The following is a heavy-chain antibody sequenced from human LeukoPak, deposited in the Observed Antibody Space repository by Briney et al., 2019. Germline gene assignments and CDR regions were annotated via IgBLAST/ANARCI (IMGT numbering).Heavy chain of an antibody. D-gene: IGHD6-19*01. J-gene: IGHJ4*02. V-gene: IGHV3-23*01. CDR2: ISGSGGST. CDR3: AKVTAVAGKGYYFDY. Sequence: XLEXVXEISGSGGSTYYADSVKGQFTISRDNSKNTLYLQMNSLRAEDTALYYCAKVTAVAGKGYYFDYWGQGTLVTVSS.